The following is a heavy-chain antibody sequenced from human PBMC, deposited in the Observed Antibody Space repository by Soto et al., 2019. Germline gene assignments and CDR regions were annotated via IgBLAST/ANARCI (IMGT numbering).Heavy chain of an antibody. Sequence: SETLSLTCTVSGGSISSSSYYWGWIRQPPGKGLEWIGSIYYSGSTYYNPSLKSRVTISVDTSKNQFSLKLSSVTAADTAVYYCARHSSRMLWFDPWGQGTLVTVSS. CDR1: GGSISSSSYY. J-gene: IGHJ5*02. CDR3: ARHSSRMLWFDP. D-gene: IGHD3-10*02. CDR2: IYYSGST. V-gene: IGHV4-39*01.